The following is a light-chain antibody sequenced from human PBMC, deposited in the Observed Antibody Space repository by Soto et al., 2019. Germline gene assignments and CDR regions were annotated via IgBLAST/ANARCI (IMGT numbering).Light chain of an antibody. V-gene: IGLV1-40*01. Sequence: QSVLTQPPSVSGAPGQTATISCAGSSTNIGAGYDVHWYQHLPGTAPKLLIYGNTNRPSGVPDRFSGSKSGTSASLAISGLQAEDEADYYCQSYDNSLGGLDVFGTGTQLTVL. J-gene: IGLJ1*01. CDR1: STNIGAGYD. CDR3: QSYDNSLGGLDV. CDR2: GNT.